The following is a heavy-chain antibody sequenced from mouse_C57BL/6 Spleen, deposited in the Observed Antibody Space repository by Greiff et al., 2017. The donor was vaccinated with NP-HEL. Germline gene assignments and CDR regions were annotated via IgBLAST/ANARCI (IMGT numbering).Heavy chain of an antibody. CDR2: IDPETGGT. CDR1: GYTFTDYE. V-gene: IGHV1-15*01. Sequence: QVQLKQSGAELVRPGASVTLSCKASGYTFTDYEMHWVKQTPVHGLEWIGAIDPETGGTAYNQKFKGKAILTADKSSSTAYMELRSLTSEDSAVYYCTREGYDYDVDYWGQGTTLTVSS. CDR3: TREGYDYDVDY. J-gene: IGHJ2*01. D-gene: IGHD2-4*01.